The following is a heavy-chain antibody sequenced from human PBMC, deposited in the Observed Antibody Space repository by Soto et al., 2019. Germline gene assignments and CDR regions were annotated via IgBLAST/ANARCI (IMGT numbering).Heavy chain of an antibody. CDR2: INSDGSST. CDR1: GFTFSSYW. CDR3: AVAVAGPTAIGY. J-gene: IGHJ4*02. Sequence: EVQLVESGGGLVQPGGSLRLSCAASGFTFSSYWMHWVRQAPGKGLVWVSRINSDGSSTSYVDSVKGRFTISRDNAKNTLYLKMNSMRAEDTAVYYCAVAVAGPTAIGYWGQGTLVTVSS. D-gene: IGHD6-19*01. V-gene: IGHV3-74*01.